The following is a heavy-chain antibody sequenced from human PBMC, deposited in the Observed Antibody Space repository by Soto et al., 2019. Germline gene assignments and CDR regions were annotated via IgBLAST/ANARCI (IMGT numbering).Heavy chain of an antibody. CDR2: IFYTGST. V-gene: IGHV4-59*08. D-gene: IGHD1-1*01. J-gene: IGHJ4*02. CDR3: ARHYPNANNRNDFDY. CDR1: DGSISSYY. Sequence: SETLSLTCTVSDGSISSYYWGWIRQPPGKGLEWIGYIFYTGSTNYNPSLKSRVTISVDTSKNQFSLKLSSVTAADTAVYYCARHYPNANNRNDFDYGGQGTLVTVSS.